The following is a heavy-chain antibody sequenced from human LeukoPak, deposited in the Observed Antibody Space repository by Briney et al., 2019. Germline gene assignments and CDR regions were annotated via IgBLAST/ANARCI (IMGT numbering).Heavy chain of an antibody. D-gene: IGHD6-13*01. Sequence: GGSLRLSCAASGFTFAGYVMSWVRQAPGKGLEWVSAVSDTGGSTSYADSVRGRFSISRDNSKNTLYLQMNSLRAEDTAVYYCAKGEMYSSSWYSGYWGQGTLVTVSS. J-gene: IGHJ4*02. CDR3: AKGEMYSSSWYSGY. CDR1: GFTFAGYV. V-gene: IGHV3-23*01. CDR2: VSDTGGST.